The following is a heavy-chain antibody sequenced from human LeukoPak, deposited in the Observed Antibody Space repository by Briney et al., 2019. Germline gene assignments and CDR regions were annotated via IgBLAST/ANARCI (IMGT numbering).Heavy chain of an antibody. V-gene: IGHV4-59*01. CDR3: ARAVTAYCSGGSCTVFLDI. CDR2: IFYNGSI. CDR1: GGSISRYY. D-gene: IGHD2-15*01. Sequence: SETLSLTCTISGGSISRYYWSWIRQPPGKGLEWIGYIFYNGSINYNPSLKSRVSISVDTSKNQFSLKLNSVTAADTAVYYCARAVTAYCSGGSCTVFLDIWGQGTRVTVSS. J-gene: IGHJ3*02.